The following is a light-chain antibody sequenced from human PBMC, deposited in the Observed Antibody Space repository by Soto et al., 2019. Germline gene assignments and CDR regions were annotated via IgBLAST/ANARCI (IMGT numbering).Light chain of an antibody. Sequence: EVVMTQSPATVSVSPGERATLSCRASQSVSSNLAWYQQKPGQAPRLLIYGASTRATGTPARFSGSGSGTKFTLTISSLQSEDFAVYYCQQYNSWPPYTFGQGTKLEIK. V-gene: IGKV3-15*01. CDR2: GAS. J-gene: IGKJ2*01. CDR3: QQYNSWPPYT. CDR1: QSVSSN.